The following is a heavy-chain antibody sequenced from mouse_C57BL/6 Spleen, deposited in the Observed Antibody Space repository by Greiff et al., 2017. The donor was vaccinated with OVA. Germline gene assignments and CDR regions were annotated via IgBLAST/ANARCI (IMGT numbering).Heavy chain of an antibody. Sequence: EVKLQESGGGLVKPGGSLKLSCAASGFTFSDYGMHWVRQAPEKGLEWVAYISSGSSTIYYADTVKGRFTISRDNAKNTLFLQMTSLRSEDTAMYYCAPLGRGFAYWGQGTLVTVAA. D-gene: IGHD4-1*01. CDR1: GFTFSDYG. J-gene: IGHJ3*01. V-gene: IGHV5-17*01. CDR3: APLGRGFAY. CDR2: ISSGSSTI.